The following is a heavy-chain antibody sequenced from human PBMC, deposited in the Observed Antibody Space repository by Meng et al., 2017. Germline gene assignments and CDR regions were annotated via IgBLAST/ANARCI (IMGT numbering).Heavy chain of an antibody. CDR2: INPKSGDT. CDR1: GYNFPDYY. D-gene: IGHD6-25*01. CDR3: ARDEDISAAGKLFGDY. Sequence: QGQLVHAVDAVKMPGASVKVSCTPSGYNFPDYYIHWGRRAPGQGLEWMGRINPKSGDTHYAQKFQARVTMTGDTSISTAYMELSGLRSDDTAMYYCARDEDISAAGKLFGDYWGQGTLVTVSS. V-gene: IGHV1-2*06. J-gene: IGHJ4*02.